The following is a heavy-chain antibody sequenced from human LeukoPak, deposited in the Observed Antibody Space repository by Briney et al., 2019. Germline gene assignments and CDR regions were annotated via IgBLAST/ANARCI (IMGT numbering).Heavy chain of an antibody. CDR1: GGSFSGYY. CDR3: ARGLAQRREYSYGYGY. J-gene: IGHJ4*02. CDR2: INHSGST. V-gene: IGHV4-34*01. Sequence: PSETLSLTCTVYGGSFSGYYWSWIRQPPGKGLEWIGEINHSGSTNYNPSLKSRVTISVDTSKSQFSLKLSSVTAADTAVYYCARGLAQRREYSYGYGYWGQGTLVTVSS. D-gene: IGHD5-18*01.